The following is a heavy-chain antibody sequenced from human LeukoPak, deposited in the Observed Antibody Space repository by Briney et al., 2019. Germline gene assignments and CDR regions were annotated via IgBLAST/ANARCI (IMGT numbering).Heavy chain of an antibody. CDR3: ARSPGASIVLMVYAMPFDY. D-gene: IGHD2-8*01. CDR2: IKHDGSEK. Sequence: GGSLRLSCAASGFTFSDYWMSWVRQAPGKGLEWVANIKHDGSEKYYADSVKGRFTISRDNAKNSLYLQMNSLRAEDTAVYYCARSPGASIVLMVYAMPFDYWGQGTLVTVSS. V-gene: IGHV3-7*01. CDR1: GFTFSDYW. J-gene: IGHJ4*02.